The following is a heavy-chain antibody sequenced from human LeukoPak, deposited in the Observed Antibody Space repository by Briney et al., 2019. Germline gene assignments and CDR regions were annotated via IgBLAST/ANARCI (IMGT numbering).Heavy chain of an antibody. CDR3: AKFYGDYARYYYYYMDV. CDR2: IIGSGGST. D-gene: IGHD4-17*01. Sequence: GGSLRLSCAASGFTFSSYAMSCVRQAPGEGLEWVSAIIGSGGSTYYADSVKGRFTISRDNSKNTLYLQMNSLRAEDTAVYYCAKFYGDYARYYYYYMDVWGKGTTVTVSS. V-gene: IGHV3-23*01. CDR1: GFTFSSYA. J-gene: IGHJ6*03.